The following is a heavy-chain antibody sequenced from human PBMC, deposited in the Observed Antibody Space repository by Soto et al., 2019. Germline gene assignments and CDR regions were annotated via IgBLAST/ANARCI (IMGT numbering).Heavy chain of an antibody. CDR3: ARDFSGWYSNYYYGMDV. Sequence: ASVKVSCKASGYTFTSYGISWVRQAPGQGLEWMGWISAYNGNTNYAQKLQGRVTMTTDTSTSTAYMELRSLRSDDTAMYYCARDFSGWYSNYYYGMDVWGQGTTVTVSS. V-gene: IGHV1-18*01. CDR1: GYTFTSYG. J-gene: IGHJ6*02. D-gene: IGHD6-19*01. CDR2: ISAYNGNT.